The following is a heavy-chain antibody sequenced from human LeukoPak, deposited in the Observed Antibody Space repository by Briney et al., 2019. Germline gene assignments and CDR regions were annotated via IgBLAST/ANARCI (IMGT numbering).Heavy chain of an antibody. D-gene: IGHD1-26*01. J-gene: IGHJ4*02. CDR2: TRKKTNSYTT. CDR1: GFTFSDHY. Sequence: PGGSLRLSCAASGFTFSDHYMDWVRQAPGKGLEWVGRTRKKTNSYTTEYAASVKGRFTISRDDSKNSLCLQMNSLKTEDTAVYYCTRVVLVGSTYSYFDYWGQGTLVTVSS. CDR3: TRVVLVGSTYSYFDY. V-gene: IGHV3-72*01.